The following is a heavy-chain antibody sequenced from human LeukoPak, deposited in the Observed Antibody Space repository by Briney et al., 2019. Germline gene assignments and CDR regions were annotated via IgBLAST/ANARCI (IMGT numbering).Heavy chain of an antibody. CDR3: ARHYCSSTSCYYYYYYMDV. D-gene: IGHD2-2*01. J-gene: IGHJ6*03. CDR2: IHTSGST. CDR1: GGSISSYY. V-gene: IGHV4-4*07. Sequence: SETLSLTCTVSGGSISSYYWSWIRQPAGKGLEWIGRIHTSGSTNYNPSLKSRVTISVDTSKNQFSLKLSSVTAADTAVYYCARHYCSSTSCYYYYYYMDVWGKGTTVTVSS.